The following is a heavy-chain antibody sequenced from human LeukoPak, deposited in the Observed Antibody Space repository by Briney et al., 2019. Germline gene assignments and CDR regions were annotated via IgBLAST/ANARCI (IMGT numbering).Heavy chain of an antibody. Sequence: ASVKVSCKASGYTFTSYDINWVRQATGQGLEWMGWMNPNSGNTGYAQKIQGRVTMTRNTSISTAYMELSSLRSEDTAVYYCARGNYDYIWGSYRYTGLRYWGQGTLVTVSS. D-gene: IGHD3-16*02. V-gene: IGHV1-8*01. CDR1: GYTFTSYD. CDR3: ARGNYDYIWGSYRYTGLRY. CDR2: MNPNSGNT. J-gene: IGHJ4*02.